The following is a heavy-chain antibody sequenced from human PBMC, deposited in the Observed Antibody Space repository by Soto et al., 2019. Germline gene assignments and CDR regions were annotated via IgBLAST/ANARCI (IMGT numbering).Heavy chain of an antibody. V-gene: IGHV1-69*02. D-gene: IGHD3-10*01. Sequence: QVQLVQSGAEVKKPGSSVKVSCKASGGTFSSYTISWVRQAPGQGLEWMGRIIPILGIANYAQKSQGRVTITADKSTTTPYMQLSRLRSEDTAVYYCASVTGGSFLWFGTGPRWGQGTLVTVSS. CDR3: ASVTGGSFLWFGTGPR. J-gene: IGHJ4*02. CDR1: GGTFSSYT. CDR2: IIPILGIA.